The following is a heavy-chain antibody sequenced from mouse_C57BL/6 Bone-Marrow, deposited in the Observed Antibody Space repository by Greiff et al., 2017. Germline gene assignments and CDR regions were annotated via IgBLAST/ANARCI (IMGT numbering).Heavy chain of an antibody. D-gene: IGHD1-1*01. V-gene: IGHV6-3*01. J-gene: IGHJ4*01. CDR2: IRLKSDNYAT. Sequence: EVKVEESGGGLVQPGGSMKLSCVASGFTFSNYWMNWVRQSPEKGLEWVAQIRLKSDNYATHYAESVKGRFTISRDDSKSSVYLQMNNLRAEDTGIYYCTGDITTVVRYWAMDYWGQGTSVTVSS. CDR3: TGDITTVVRYWAMDY. CDR1: GFTFSNYW.